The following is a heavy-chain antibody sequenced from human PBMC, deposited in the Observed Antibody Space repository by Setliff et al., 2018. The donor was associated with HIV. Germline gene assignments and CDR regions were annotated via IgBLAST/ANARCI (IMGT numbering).Heavy chain of an antibody. CDR2: IYSTGST. V-gene: IGHV4-59*11. Sequence: SETLSLTCTVSGASITSHYWSWIRQSPGRELEWIGYIYSTGSTNYNPSLQSRVSISMDASKNKFSLKVTSVTSADTAVYYCAKGAGFDIWGQGTVVTVSS. J-gene: IGHJ3*02. CDR1: GASITSHY. CDR3: AKGAGFDI.